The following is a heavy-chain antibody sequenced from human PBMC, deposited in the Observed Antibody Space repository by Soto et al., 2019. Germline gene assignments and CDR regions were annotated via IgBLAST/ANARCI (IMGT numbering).Heavy chain of an antibody. J-gene: IGHJ6*01. CDR3: ASVGYCSSTSCYYVSGRWYYCGMLD. CDR1: VVSVSSGSYY. D-gene: IGHD2-2*01. CDR2: IYYSGST. Sequence: PSETLSLTCTFSVVSVSSGSYYWSWVRQPPWKGLEWIGYIYYSGSTNYNPSLKSRVTISVDTSKNQFSLKLSSVTAADTAVYYCASVGYCSSTSCYYVSGRWYYCGMLDWGQVTTFSVS. V-gene: IGHV4-61*01.